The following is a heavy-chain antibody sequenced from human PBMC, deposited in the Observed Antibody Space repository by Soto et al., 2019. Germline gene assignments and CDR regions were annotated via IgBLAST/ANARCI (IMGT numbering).Heavy chain of an antibody. CDR2: INAGSGSA. CDR3: ARDAPPDDY. CDR1: GYSFTNSA. Sequence: ASVKVSCKASGYSFTNSAIHWLRQAPGQRLEWMGWINAGSGSAKYPQKFQGRVTITRDTSASTAYMELSSLKSEDTAMYYCARDAPPDDYWGQGTLVTVSS. V-gene: IGHV1-3*01. J-gene: IGHJ4*02.